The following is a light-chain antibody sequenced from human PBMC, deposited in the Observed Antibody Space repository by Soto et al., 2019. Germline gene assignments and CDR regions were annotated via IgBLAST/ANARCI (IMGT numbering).Light chain of an antibody. Sequence: DIQMTQSPSTLSGSVGDRVTITCRASQTISSWLAWYQQKPGKDPKLLIYKASTLKSGVPSRFSGSGSGTDFTLTISSLQPEDFATYYCQQSYSTPLTFGGGTKVDIK. CDR2: KAS. V-gene: IGKV1-5*03. CDR1: QTISSW. CDR3: QQSYSTPLT. J-gene: IGKJ4*01.